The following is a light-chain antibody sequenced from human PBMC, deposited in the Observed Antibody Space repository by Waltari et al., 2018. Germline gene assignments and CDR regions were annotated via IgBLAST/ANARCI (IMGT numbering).Light chain of an antibody. V-gene: IGKV3-15*01. CDR1: QTVSTN. CDR2: GTS. Sequence: EIVMTQSPATLSVSPGERATLSCRASQTVSTNLAWYQQKPGQAPRILIYGTSTRATGIPATFSGSGSGTEFTLTISSLQSEDFAVYYCQQYYNWPYTFGQGTKLEIK. J-gene: IGKJ2*01. CDR3: QQYYNWPYT.